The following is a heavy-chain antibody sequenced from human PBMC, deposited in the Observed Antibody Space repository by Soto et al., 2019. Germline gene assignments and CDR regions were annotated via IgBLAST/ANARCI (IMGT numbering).Heavy chain of an antibody. J-gene: IGHJ4*02. CDR1: GGSISNYY. Sequence: QVQLQESGPGLVKPSETLSLTCTVSGGSISNYYWAWIRQPAGKGLEWIGRIYTSGSANYNPSLKSRVTMSVDTAKNQFSLKLSSVTDADTAVYYCARDETVLGFDYCGQGTLVTVSS. V-gene: IGHV4-4*07. D-gene: IGHD2-15*01. CDR2: IYTSGSA. CDR3: ARDETVLGFDY.